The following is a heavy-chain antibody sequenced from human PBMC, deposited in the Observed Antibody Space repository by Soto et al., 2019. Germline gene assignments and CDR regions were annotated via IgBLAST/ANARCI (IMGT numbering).Heavy chain of an antibody. J-gene: IGHJ5*02. CDR3: ATTGRYCSGGSCYLNWFDP. V-gene: IGHV4-39*01. CDR2: IYHSGST. CDR1: NGSIPSAIYY. D-gene: IGHD2-15*01. Sequence: SETLSLTCTVSNGSIPSAIYYWGWIRQPPGKGLEWIGSIYHSGSTYYKPSLQGRVTISVDTSKNQFSLKLSSVTAADTAVYFCATTGRYCSGGSCYLNWFDPWGQGTLVTVSS.